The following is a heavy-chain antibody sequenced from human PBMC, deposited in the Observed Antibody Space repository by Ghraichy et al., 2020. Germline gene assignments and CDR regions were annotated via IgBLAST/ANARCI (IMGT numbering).Heavy chain of an antibody. CDR3: ARDGAMVADDYYYYYGMDV. J-gene: IGHJ6*02. Sequence: GGSLRLSCAASGFTFSSYSMNWVRQAPGKGLEWVSSISSSSSYIYYADSVKGRFTISRDNAKNSLYLQMNSLRAEDTAVYYCARDGAMVADDYYYYYGMDVWGQGTTVTVSS. V-gene: IGHV3-21*01. CDR1: GFTFSSYS. D-gene: IGHD5-18*01. CDR2: ISSSSSYI.